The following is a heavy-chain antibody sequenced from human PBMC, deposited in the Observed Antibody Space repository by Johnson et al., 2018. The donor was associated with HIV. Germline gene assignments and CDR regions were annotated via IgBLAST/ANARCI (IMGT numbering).Heavy chain of an antibody. J-gene: IGHJ3*01. Sequence: QVQLLESGGSVVQPGRSLRLSCAASGFTFSNYAMHWVRQAPGKGLEWVAVISYDGSSKYYADSVKGRFTISRDNSKNTLYLQMSSLRAEDTAIYFCARDLTNEYSSSSPVWGQGTMVTVSS. CDR3: ARDLTNEYSSSSPV. CDR2: ISYDGSSK. CDR1: GFTFSNYA. V-gene: IGHV3-30-3*01. D-gene: IGHD6-6*01.